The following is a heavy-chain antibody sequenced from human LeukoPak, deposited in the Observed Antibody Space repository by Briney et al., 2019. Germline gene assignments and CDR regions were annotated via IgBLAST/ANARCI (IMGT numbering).Heavy chain of an antibody. CDR1: GFTVSSNY. CDR3: SLYSSSWYSSDWFDP. V-gene: IGHV3-66*01. CDR2: IYSGGST. J-gene: IGHJ5*02. D-gene: IGHD6-13*01. Sequence: TGGSLRLSCAASGFTVSSNYMSWVHQAPGKGLEWVSVIYSGGSTYYADSVKGRFTISRDNSKNTLYLQMNSLRAEDTAVYYCSLYSSSWYSSDWFDPWGQGTLVTVSS.